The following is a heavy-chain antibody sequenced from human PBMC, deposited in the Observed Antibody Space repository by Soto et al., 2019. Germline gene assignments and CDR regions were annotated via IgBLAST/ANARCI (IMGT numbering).Heavy chain of an antibody. CDR2: IWYDGSNK. J-gene: IGHJ6*02. CDR3: ARDSYYDFWSGYSYYYYYGMDV. CDR1: GFTFSSYG. V-gene: IGHV3-33*01. D-gene: IGHD3-3*01. Sequence: GGSLRLSCAASGFTFSSYGMHWVRQAPGKGLEWVAVIWYDGSNKYYADSVKGRFTISRDNSKNTLYLQMNSLRAEDTAVYYCARDSYYDFWSGYSYYYYYGMDVWGQGTTVTVSS.